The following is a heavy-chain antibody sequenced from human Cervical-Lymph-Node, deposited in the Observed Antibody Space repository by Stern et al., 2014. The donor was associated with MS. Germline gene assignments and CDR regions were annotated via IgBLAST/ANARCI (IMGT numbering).Heavy chain of an antibody. D-gene: IGHD6-13*01. J-gene: IGHJ4*02. CDR1: GYSLTNTW. CDR3: ARGRGIALRPDY. CDR2: IYPGDPET. V-gene: IGHV5-51*03. Sequence: EVQLVQSGAELKKPGESLRLSCKVSGYSLTNTWIGWVRLMPGKGLAWMGIIYPGDPETRYSPSFQGQVTISADKSINTAYLQWSSLKASDTAMYYCARGRGIALRPDYWGQGTLVTVSS.